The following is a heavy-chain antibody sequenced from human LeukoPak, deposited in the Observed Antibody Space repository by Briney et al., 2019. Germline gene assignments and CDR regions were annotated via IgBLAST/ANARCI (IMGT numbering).Heavy chain of an antibody. Sequence: TETLSLTCTVSGGSIIGDYWSWIRQPAGKGLEWIGRIYTSGTTTYNPSLESRVTMSVDTSNKQFSLKLTSVTAADTAVYYCARGLTGSTGFDYWGQGTLVAVCS. D-gene: IGHD1-7*01. CDR2: IYTSGTT. CDR1: GGSIIGDY. V-gene: IGHV4-4*07. J-gene: IGHJ4*02. CDR3: ARGLTGSTGFDY.